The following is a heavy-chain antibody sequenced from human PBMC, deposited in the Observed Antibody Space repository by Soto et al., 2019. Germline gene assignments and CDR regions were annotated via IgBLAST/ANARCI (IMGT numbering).Heavy chain of an antibody. D-gene: IGHD3-16*01. CDR1: GYTFSSYT. CDR2: INTANGKT. CDR3: ARDSWGDY. J-gene: IGHJ4*02. V-gene: IGHV1-3*04. Sequence: QVQLMQSGAEMKKPGASVRVSCKASGYTFSSYTIHWVRQAPGQRLEWMGWINTANGKTKYLETFQDRVTITRDTSASTAHMELRSLRSEDTAVYYCARDSWGDYWGQGTLVTVSS.